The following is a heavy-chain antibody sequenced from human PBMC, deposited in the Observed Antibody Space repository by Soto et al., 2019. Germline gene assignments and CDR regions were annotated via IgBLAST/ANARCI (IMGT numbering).Heavy chain of an antibody. D-gene: IGHD6-19*01. CDR2: INPSGGST. CDR1: GYTFTSYY. CDR3: ARGRAEYSSGWPHFPTLIQH. J-gene: IGHJ1*01. V-gene: IGHV1-46*03. Sequence: QVQLVQSGAEVKKPGASVKVSCKASGYTFTSYYMHWVRQAPGQGLEWMGIINPSGGSTSYAQKFQGRVTMTRDTSTSTVYMELSSLRSEDTAVYYCARGRAEYSSGWPHFPTLIQHWGQGTLVTVSS.